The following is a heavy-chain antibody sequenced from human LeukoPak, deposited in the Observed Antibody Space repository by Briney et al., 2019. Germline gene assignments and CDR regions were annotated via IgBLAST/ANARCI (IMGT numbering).Heavy chain of an antibody. CDR2: ISGSGGST. D-gene: IGHD5-18*01. J-gene: IGHJ4*02. Sequence: GRSLRLSCAASGFTFSSYAMSWVRQAPGKGLEWVSAISGSGGSTYYADSVKGRFIISRDNSKNTLYLQMNSLRAEDTAVYYCAKDQIYSYGFDYWGQGTLVTVSS. CDR1: GFTFSSYA. V-gene: IGHV3-23*01. CDR3: AKDQIYSYGFDY.